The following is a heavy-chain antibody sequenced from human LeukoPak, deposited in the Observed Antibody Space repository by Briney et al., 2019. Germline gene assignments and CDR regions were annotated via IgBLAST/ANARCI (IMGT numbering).Heavy chain of an antibody. CDR3: ARGPRGYSYG. J-gene: IGHJ4*02. CDR2: IYYSAST. Sequence: SETLSLTCTVSGGSVSSGGYYWSWIRQPPGKGLEWIGYIYYSASTNYNPSLKSRVTISVDTSNNQFSLKLSSVTAADTAVYYCARGPRGYSYGWGQGTLVTVSS. D-gene: IGHD5-18*01. CDR1: GGSVSSGGYY. V-gene: IGHV4-61*08.